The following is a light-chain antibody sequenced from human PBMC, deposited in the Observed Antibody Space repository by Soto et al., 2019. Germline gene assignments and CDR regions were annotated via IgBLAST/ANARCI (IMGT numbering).Light chain of an antibody. J-gene: IGKJ1*01. CDR2: GAS. CDR3: QQYNYWPRT. V-gene: IGKV3-15*01. CDR1: QSISTN. Sequence: EIVMTQSPATLSVSPAERVTLSCRASQSISTNLAWYQQKPGQAPRLLIYGASTRATGIPARFSGSGSGTEFTVTISSLQSEDFAVYYCQQYNYWPRTFGHGTKVEI.